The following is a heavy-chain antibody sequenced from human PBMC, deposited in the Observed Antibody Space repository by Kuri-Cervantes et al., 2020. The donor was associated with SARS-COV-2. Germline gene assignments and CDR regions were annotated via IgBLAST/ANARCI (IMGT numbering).Heavy chain of an antibody. Sequence: ASVKVSCKASGYTFTSYGISWVRQAPGQGLEWMGWISAYNGNTNYAQKLQGRVTMTRDTSTSTVYMELSSLRSEDTAVYYCARSRYSRDDAFDIWGQGTMVTVSS. V-gene: IGHV1-18*01. CDR1: GYTFTSYG. CDR3: ARSRYSRDDAFDI. CDR2: ISAYNGNT. J-gene: IGHJ3*02. D-gene: IGHD3-16*02.